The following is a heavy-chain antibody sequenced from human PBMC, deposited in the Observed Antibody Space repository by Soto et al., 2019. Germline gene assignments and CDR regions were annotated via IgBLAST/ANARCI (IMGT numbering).Heavy chain of an antibody. V-gene: IGHV3-9*01. J-gene: IGHJ4*02. D-gene: IGHD6-6*01. CDR1: GFTFDDYA. CDR2: ISWNSGSI. CDR3: AKEEQLAGFDY. Sequence: EVQLVESGGGLVQPGRSLRLSCAASGFTFDDYAMHWVRQAPGKGLEWVSGISWNSGSIGYADSVKGRFTISRDNAKNSLYLQMNSLRAEDTALYYCAKEEQLAGFDYWGQGTLVTVSS.